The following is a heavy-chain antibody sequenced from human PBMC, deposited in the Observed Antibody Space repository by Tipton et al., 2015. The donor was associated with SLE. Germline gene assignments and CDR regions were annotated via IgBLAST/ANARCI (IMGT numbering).Heavy chain of an antibody. V-gene: IGHV4-39*07. CDR2: INHGGST. D-gene: IGHD2-21*01. CDR3: VRGHPHIVVLIGGGWFDP. CDR1: GDSISSGGSY. J-gene: IGHJ5*02. Sequence: TLSLTCSVSGDSISSGGSYWTWIRQPPGKGLEWIGEINHGGSTNYNPSLKSRVTISEDTSKNQFSLKLTSVTAADTAIYYCVRGHPHIVVLIGGGWFDPWGQGTLVTVSS.